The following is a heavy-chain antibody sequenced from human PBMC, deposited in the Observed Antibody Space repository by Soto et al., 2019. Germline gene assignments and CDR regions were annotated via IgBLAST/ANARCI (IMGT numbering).Heavy chain of an antibody. CDR1: GFSFSSHW. D-gene: IGHD6-19*01. CDR3: ARYSYSSGPQDS. CDR2: VKQDGNDK. Sequence: PGGSLRLSCAASGFSFSSHWMSWVRQAPGKGLEWVANVKQDGNDKRYVDSVKGRFTISRDNAKSSLYLQMNSLRAEDTAVYYCARYSYSSGPQDSWGKGPLVTVSS. V-gene: IGHV3-7*03. J-gene: IGHJ4*02.